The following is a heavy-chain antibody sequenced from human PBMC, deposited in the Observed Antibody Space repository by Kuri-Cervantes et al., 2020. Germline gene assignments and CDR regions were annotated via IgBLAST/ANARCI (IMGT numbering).Heavy chain of an antibody. Sequence: SETLSLTCAVYGGSFSGYYWSWIRQPPGKGLEWIGEINHSGSTNYNPSLKSRVTLSVETSNNQFSLKLNSVTAADTAVYYCARGGLAATRRFGYGYWGQGTLVTVSS. V-gene: IGHV4-34*01. D-gene: IGHD5-18*01. CDR2: INHSGST. CDR1: GGSFSGYY. CDR3: ARGGLAATRRFGYGY. J-gene: IGHJ4*02.